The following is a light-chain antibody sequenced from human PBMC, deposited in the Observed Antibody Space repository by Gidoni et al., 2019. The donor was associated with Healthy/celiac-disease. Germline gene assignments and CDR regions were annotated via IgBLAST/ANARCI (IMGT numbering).Light chain of an antibody. Sequence: DIQMTQSPSSLSASVGDRVTITCRASQSISTYLNWFQQKPGKAPKLLIYAAFSLQSGVPSRFSGSGSGTDFTLTISSLQPEDFATYYCQQSSSTPHTFXQXTKLEIK. CDR2: AAF. V-gene: IGKV1-39*01. CDR1: QSISTY. J-gene: IGKJ2*01. CDR3: QQSSSTPHT.